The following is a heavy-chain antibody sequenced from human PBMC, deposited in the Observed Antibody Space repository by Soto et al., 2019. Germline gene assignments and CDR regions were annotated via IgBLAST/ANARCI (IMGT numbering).Heavy chain of an antibody. J-gene: IGHJ3*02. D-gene: IGHD3-22*01. CDR1: GGSISSSNW. Sequence: QVQLQESGPGLVKPSGTLSLTCAVSGGSISSSNWWSWVRQPPGKGLEWIGEIYHSGSTNYNPSRKSRVTISVDKSKNQFSLKLSSVTAADTAVYYCARDRYDSSGYVISDAFDIWGQGTMVTVSS. V-gene: IGHV4-4*02. CDR3: ARDRYDSSGYVISDAFDI. CDR2: IYHSGST.